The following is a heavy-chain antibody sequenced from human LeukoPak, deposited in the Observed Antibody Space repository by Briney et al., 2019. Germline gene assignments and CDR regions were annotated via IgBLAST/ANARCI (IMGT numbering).Heavy chain of an antibody. Sequence: GGSLRLSCAASGFTFSSYWMSWDRQAPGKGLEWVANIKQDGSEKYYVDSVKGRFTISRDNAKNSLYLQMNSLRAEDTAVYYCARWRVLLWFGEDGNVDAFDIWGQGTMVTVSS. CDR1: GFTFSSYW. CDR3: ARWRVLLWFGEDGNVDAFDI. J-gene: IGHJ3*02. D-gene: IGHD3-10*01. CDR2: IKQDGSEK. V-gene: IGHV3-7*01.